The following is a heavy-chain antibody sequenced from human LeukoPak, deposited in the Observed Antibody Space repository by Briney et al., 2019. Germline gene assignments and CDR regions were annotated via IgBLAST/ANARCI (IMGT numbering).Heavy chain of an antibody. CDR3: ARGRGYYGSGSYDNFDY. J-gene: IGHJ4*02. V-gene: IGHV1-69*13. Sequence: SVKVSCKASGGTFSSYAISWVRQAPGQGLEWMGGIIPIFGTANYAQKFQGRVTITADESTSTAYMELSSLRSEDTAVYYCARGRGYYGSGSYDNFDYWGQGTLVTVSS. CDR2: IIPIFGTA. CDR1: GGTFSSYA. D-gene: IGHD3-10*01.